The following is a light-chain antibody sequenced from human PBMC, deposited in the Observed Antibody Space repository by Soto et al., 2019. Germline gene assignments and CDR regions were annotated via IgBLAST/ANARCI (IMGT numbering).Light chain of an antibody. CDR2: DAS. Sequence: ENVLTQSPVTLSLSPGERATLSCRASQSVKSYLAWYQQKPGQAPRLLIYDASNRAAGIPARFSGSGSGTDFTLTISSLDPEDFAVYYCQQYNNWPRATFGGGTKVEIK. V-gene: IGKV3-11*01. CDR3: QQYNNWPRAT. J-gene: IGKJ4*01. CDR1: QSVKSY.